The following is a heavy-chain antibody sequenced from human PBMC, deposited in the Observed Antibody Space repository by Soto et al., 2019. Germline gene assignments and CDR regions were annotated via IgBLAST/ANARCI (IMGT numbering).Heavy chain of an antibody. CDR2: IRSSSTI. CDR3: ARAEAITMIVVVIDHEV. J-gene: IGHJ4*02. Sequence: VQLVESGGGLVKPGGSLRLSCAASGFTFSDYYMNWVRQAPGKGLEWVSSIRSSSTIYYADSVKGRFTISRDNAKNSLYLQMNSLRAEDTAVYYCARAEAITMIVVVIDHEVWGQGTLVTVSS. CDR1: GFTFSDYY. D-gene: IGHD3-22*01. V-gene: IGHV3-11*04.